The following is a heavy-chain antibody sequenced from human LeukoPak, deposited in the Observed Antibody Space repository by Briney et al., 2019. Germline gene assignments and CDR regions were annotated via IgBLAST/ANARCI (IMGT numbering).Heavy chain of an antibody. V-gene: IGHV3-23*01. CDR1: GFTFTSYV. CDR2: ISGSGAST. Sequence: GGSLRLSCAASGFTFTSYVMSWVRQAPGKGLEWVSGISGSGASTYYADSVKGRLTISRDNSKNTLYLQMNSLRAEDTAVYYCAKDSLGRPFDYWGQGTLVTVSS. J-gene: IGHJ4*02. D-gene: IGHD1-26*01. CDR3: AKDSLGRPFDY.